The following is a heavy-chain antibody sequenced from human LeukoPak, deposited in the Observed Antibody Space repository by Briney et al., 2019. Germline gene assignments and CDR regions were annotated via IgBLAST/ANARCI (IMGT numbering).Heavy chain of an antibody. Sequence: GASVKVSCKVSGYTHTELSMHWLRQAPGKRRKGMGGFDPDDGETINAQKFQGRVTMTEDTSTDTAYMELSSLRSEDTAVYDCGTDSMSYRTGGYYYYYYMDVWGKGTTVTISS. J-gene: IGHJ6*03. CDR2: FDPDDGET. CDR3: GTDSMSYRTGGYYYYYYMDV. D-gene: IGHD3-10*01. V-gene: IGHV1-24*01. CDR1: GYTHTELS.